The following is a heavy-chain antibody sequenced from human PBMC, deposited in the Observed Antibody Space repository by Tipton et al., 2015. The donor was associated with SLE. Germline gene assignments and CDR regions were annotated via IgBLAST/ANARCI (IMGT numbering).Heavy chain of an antibody. J-gene: IGHJ4*02. CDR3: ARAIYSNYVGYYFDY. Sequence: TLFLTCTVSGGSISSSRYYWGWIRQPPGKGLEWVGSIYYSWSTNYNPSLKSRVTISVDTSKNQFYLKLSSVAAADTAVYYCARAIYSNYVGYYFDYWGQGTLVTVSS. CDR1: GGSISSSRYY. V-gene: IGHV4-39*07. D-gene: IGHD4-11*01. CDR2: IYYSWST.